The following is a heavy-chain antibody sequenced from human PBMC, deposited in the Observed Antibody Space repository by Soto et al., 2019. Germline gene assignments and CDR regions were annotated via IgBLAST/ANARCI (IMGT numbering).Heavy chain of an antibody. J-gene: IGHJ3*01. D-gene: IGHD2-2*01. CDR1: GYTFTSYD. CDR3: ARGRMVVPAANVPTDN. V-gene: IGHV1-8*01. Sequence: GASGKVSCKASGYTFTSYDINWVRQATGQGLEWMGWMNPNSGNTGYAQKFQGRVTMTRNTSISTAYMELSSLRSEDTAVYYCARGRMVVPAANVPTDNWGQGTMVTVSS. CDR2: MNPNSGNT.